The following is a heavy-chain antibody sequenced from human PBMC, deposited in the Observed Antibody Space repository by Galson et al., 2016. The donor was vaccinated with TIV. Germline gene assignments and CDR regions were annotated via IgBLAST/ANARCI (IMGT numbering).Heavy chain of an antibody. CDR1: GGTFSSYG. V-gene: IGHV1-69*06. CDR3: AKEENSGYYPNDAFDF. CDR2: IIPIYDTR. Sequence: SVKVSCKASGGTFSSYGISWVRQAPGQGLEWMGGIIPIYDTRNYLQKFQDRLTITADTSRGIVYMELNSLGAEDTALYYCAKEENSGYYPNDAFDFWGQGTMVTVS. J-gene: IGHJ3*01. D-gene: IGHD3-3*01.